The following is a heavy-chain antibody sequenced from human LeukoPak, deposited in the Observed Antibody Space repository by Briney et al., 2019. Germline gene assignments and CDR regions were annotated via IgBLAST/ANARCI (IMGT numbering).Heavy chain of an antibody. CDR1: GVSMTTYY. CDR3: ARRPGSTAAFDI. Sequence: SETLSLTCTVSGVSMTTYYWSWIRQPPGKGLEWIAYSHNSGETKYNPSLKSRITISVDTSKNEFSLKLTSVTAADTAVYYCARRPGSTAAFDIWGQGTTVTVSA. V-gene: IGHV4-59*08. D-gene: IGHD5-18*01. J-gene: IGHJ3*02. CDR2: SHNSGET.